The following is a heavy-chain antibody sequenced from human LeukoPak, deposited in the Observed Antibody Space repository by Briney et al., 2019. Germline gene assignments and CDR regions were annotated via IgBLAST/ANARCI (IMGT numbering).Heavy chain of an antibody. D-gene: IGHD4-23*01. V-gene: IGHV4-31*03. CDR1: GGSISSGGYY. CDR3: ARGGYYGGWFDP. Sequence: SQTLSLTCTVSGGSISSGGYYWSWIRQPPGQGLVWIGYIYYSGSTYYNPSLKSRVTISVDTSKNQFSLKLSPVTAADTAVYYCARGGYYGGWFDPWGQGTLVTVSS. J-gene: IGHJ5*02. CDR2: IYYSGST.